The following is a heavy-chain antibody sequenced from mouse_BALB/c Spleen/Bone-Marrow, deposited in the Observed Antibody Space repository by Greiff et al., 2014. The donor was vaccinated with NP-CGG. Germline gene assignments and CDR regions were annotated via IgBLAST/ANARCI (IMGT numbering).Heavy chain of an antibody. CDR2: IDPANGNT. J-gene: IGHJ4*01. CDR1: GFNIKDTY. CDR3: SRGYYDYLFALDY. D-gene: IGHD5-5*01. Sequence: DVQLQESGAELVKPGASVKLSCTASGFNIKDTYIYWVKQRPEQGLEWVGRIDPANGNTKYDPKFQGKATIAADTSSNTAYLQLGSLTSEDTAVYYCSRGYYDYLFALDYWGHGTSVTVSS. V-gene: IGHV14-3*02.